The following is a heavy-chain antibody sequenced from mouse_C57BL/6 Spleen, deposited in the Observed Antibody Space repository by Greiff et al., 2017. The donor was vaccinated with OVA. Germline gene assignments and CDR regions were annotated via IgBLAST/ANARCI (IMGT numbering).Heavy chain of an antibody. Sequence: QVQLQQSGAELARPGASVKMSCKASGYNFTSYTMHWVKQRPGQGLEWIGYINPSSGYTKYNQKFKDKATLTADKSSSTAYMQLSSLTSEDSAVYYCARKTSSGYSMDYWGQGASVTVSS. CDR2: INPSSGYT. J-gene: IGHJ4*01. CDR3: ARKTSSGYSMDY. D-gene: IGHD3-2*02. V-gene: IGHV1-4*01. CDR1: GYNFTSYT.